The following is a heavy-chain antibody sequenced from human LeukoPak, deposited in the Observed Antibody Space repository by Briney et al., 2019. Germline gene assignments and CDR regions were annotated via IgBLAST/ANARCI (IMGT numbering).Heavy chain of an antibody. V-gene: IGHV1-69*13. CDR2: IIPIFGTA. CDR1: GYTLTELS. CDR3: ATPGGDSYYYYGMDV. J-gene: IGHJ6*02. Sequence: ASVKVSCKVSGYTLTELSMHWVRQAPGQGLEWMGGIIPIFGTANYAQKFQGRVTITADESTSTAYMELSSLRSEDTAVYYCATPGGDSYYYYGMDVWGQGTTVTVSS. D-gene: IGHD2-21*02.